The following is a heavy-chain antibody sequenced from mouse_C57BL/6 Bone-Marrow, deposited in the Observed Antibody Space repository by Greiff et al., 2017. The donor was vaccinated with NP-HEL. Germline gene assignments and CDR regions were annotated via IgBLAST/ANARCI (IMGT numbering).Heavy chain of an antibody. J-gene: IGHJ1*03. V-gene: IGHV14-3*01. D-gene: IGHD1-1*01. CDR3: AGPLITTVVAHWYFDV. CDR1: GFNIKNTY. Sequence: VQLQQPVAELVRPGASVKLSCTASGFNIKNTYMHWVKQRPEQGLEWIGRIDPANGNTKYAPKFQGKATITADTSSNTAYLQLSSLTSEDTAIYYWAGPLITTVVAHWYFDVWGTGTTVTVSS. CDR2: IDPANGNT.